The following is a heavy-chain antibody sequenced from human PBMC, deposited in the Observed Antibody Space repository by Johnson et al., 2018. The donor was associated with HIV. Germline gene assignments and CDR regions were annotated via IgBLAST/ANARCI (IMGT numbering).Heavy chain of an antibody. V-gene: IGHV3-66*01. J-gene: IGHJ3*02. CDR2: IYSGGST. CDR3: ARTVTTLSGAFDI. D-gene: IGHD4-17*01. CDR1: GFTVSSNY. Sequence: VQLVESGGGLVQPGGSLRLSCAASGFTVSSNYMSWVRQAPGKGLEWVSVIYSGGSTYNADSVKGRFTISRDNSKNTLYLQMNSLRAEDTAVYYCARTVTTLSGAFDIWGQGTMVTVSS.